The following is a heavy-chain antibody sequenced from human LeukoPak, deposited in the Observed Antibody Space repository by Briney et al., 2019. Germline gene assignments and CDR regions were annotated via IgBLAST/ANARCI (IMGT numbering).Heavy chain of an antibody. CDR3: ARHQGSTVFNY. D-gene: IGHD5/OR15-5a*01. CDR2: ISHIGTI. CDR1: GGSIDPYS. J-gene: IGHJ1*01. V-gene: IGHV4-59*08. Sequence: SETLSLTCTISGGSIDPYSWSWIRQPPGKGLEWIGYISHIGTIKYNTSLMSRVSMGLDKPNNEFSLSLRSVTATDTALYFCARHQGSTVFNYWGRGVPVIVSS.